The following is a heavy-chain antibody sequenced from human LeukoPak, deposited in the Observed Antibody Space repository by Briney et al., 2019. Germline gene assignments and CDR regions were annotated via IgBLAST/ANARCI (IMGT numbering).Heavy chain of an antibody. Sequence: SETLSLTCTVSGGSISSSSYYWGWIRQPPGKGLEWIGSIYYSGSTYYNPSLKSRVTISVDTSKNQFSLKLSSVTAADTAVYYCARQGERSGTYYYMDVWVKGTTVTVSS. J-gene: IGHJ6*03. V-gene: IGHV4-39*01. CDR2: IYYSGST. CDR1: GGSISSSSYY. CDR3: ARQGERSGTYYYMDV. D-gene: IGHD1-26*01.